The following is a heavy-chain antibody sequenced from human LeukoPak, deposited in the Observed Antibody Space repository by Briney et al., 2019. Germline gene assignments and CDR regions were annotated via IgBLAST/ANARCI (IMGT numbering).Heavy chain of an antibody. J-gene: IGHJ4*02. V-gene: IGHV3-11*01. CDR3: AKGDCSSTSCYRGYFDY. CDR2: ITNSGTTI. D-gene: IGHD2-2*01. Sequence: GGSLRLSCAASGITFTDYYMSWIRQAPGKGLEWVSYITNSGTTIYYADSVKGRFTISRDNSKNTLYLQMNSLRAEDTAVYYCAKGDCSSTSCYRGYFDYWGQGTLVTVSS. CDR1: GITFTDYY.